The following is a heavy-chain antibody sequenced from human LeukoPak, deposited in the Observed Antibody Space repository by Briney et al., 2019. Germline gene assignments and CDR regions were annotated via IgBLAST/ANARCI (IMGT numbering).Heavy chain of an antibody. D-gene: IGHD2-2*03. CDR2: IKQDGSEK. J-gene: IGHJ3*02. Sequence: PGRSLRLSCAASGFTFSSYWMSWVRQAPGKGLEWVANIKQDGSEKYYVDSVKGRFTISRDNAKNSLYLQMNSLRAEDTAVYYCAKVDIVVVRGAFDIWGQGTMVTVSS. V-gene: IGHV3-7*03. CDR1: GFTFSSYW. CDR3: AKVDIVVVRGAFDI.